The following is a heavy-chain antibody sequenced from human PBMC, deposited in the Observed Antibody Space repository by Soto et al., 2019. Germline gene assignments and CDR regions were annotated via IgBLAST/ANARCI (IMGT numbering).Heavy chain of an antibody. V-gene: IGHV3-48*03. Sequence: PGGSLRLSCAASGFSFNTYEMNWVRQALGKGLEGVSYISTSGSTIYYADSVKCRFTISRDNGKNSLYLQMNSLRAEDTAVYYCAYGGSCDYWGQGTQVTVPS. J-gene: IGHJ4*02. D-gene: IGHD1-26*01. CDR1: GFSFNTYE. CDR2: ISTSGSTI. CDR3: AYGGSCDY.